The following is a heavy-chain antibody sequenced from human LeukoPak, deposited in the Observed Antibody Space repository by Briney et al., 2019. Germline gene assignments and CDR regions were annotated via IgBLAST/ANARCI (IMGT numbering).Heavy chain of an antibody. CDR3: VRAKIAAAGTGAFDV. CDR1: GFTFSSYA. CDR2: FSATDGSA. V-gene: IGHV3-23*01. Sequence: SGGSLRLSCAASGFTFSSYAMTWVRQAPGKGLEWVSAFSATDGSAQYAESVEGRFTISRDNSKNTLFLQMNSLGAEDTAVYYCVRAKIAAAGTGAFDVWGQGTLVTVSS. D-gene: IGHD6-13*01. J-gene: IGHJ3*01.